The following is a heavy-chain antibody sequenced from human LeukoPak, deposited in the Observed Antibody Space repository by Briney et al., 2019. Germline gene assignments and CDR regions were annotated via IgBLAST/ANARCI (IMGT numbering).Heavy chain of an antibody. CDR3: ARGGSHPKGSSPLTEVYYYYGMDV. Sequence: SVKVSCKASGGTFSSYAISWVRQAPGQGLEWMGRIIPILGIANYAQKFQGRVTITADKSTSTAYMELSSLRSEDTAVYYCARGGSHPKGSSPLTEVYYYYGMDVWGQGTTVTVSS. V-gene: IGHV1-69*04. D-gene: IGHD1-26*01. CDR1: GGTFSSYA. J-gene: IGHJ6*02. CDR2: IIPILGIA.